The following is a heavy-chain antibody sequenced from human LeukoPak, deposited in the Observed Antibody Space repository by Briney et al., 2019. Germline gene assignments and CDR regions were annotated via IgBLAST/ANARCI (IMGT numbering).Heavy chain of an antibody. CDR1: GFTVTGNY. V-gene: IGHV3-23*01. Sequence: GGSLRLSCAASGFTVTGNYMSWVRQAPGKGLEWVSAISGSGGSTYYADSVKGRFTISRDNSKNTLYLQMNSLRAEDTAVYYCAKESGTKREFDYWGQGTLVTVSS. CDR3: AKESGTKREFDY. D-gene: IGHD1-14*01. CDR2: ISGSGGST. J-gene: IGHJ4*02.